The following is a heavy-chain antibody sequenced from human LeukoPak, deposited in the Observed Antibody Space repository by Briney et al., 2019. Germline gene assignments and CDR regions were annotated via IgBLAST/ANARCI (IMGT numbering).Heavy chain of an antibody. CDR1: GFTFSSYW. D-gene: IGHD3-22*01. V-gene: IGHV3-74*01. J-gene: IGHJ4*02. CDR2: INSDGSST. CDR3: AKDNLNYYDSSGYYGN. Sequence: PGGSLRLSCAASGFTFSSYWMHWVRQAPGKGLVWVSRINSDGSSTSYVDSVKGRFTISRDNSKNTLYLQMNSLRAEDTAVYYCAKDNLNYYDSSGYYGNWGQGTLVTVSS.